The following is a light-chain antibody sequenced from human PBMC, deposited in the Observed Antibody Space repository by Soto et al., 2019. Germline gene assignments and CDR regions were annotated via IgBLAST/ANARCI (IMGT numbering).Light chain of an antibody. V-gene: IGKV1-39*01. Sequence: DIQMTQSPSSLSASVGDRVTITCRASQSISSYLNWYQQKPGKAPKLLIYAASSLQSGVPSRFSGSGSGTDFTLTISSLQPEDFATYYCQQSYSTPLFGHGTRLEIK. CDR3: QQSYSTPL. CDR1: QSISSY. CDR2: AAS. J-gene: IGKJ5*01.